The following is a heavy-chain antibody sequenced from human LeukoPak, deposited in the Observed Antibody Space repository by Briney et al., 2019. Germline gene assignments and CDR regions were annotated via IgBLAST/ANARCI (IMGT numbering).Heavy chain of an antibody. CDR2: ISYDGSNK. V-gene: IGHV3-30*03. Sequence: GGSLRLSCAASGFTFSRYWMNWVRQAPGKGLEWVAVISYDGSNKYYADSVKGRFTISRDNSKNTLYLQMNSLRAEDTAVYYCARDQAYSGSYYGAFDIWGQGTMVTVSS. CDR1: GFTFSRYW. D-gene: IGHD1-26*01. CDR3: ARDQAYSGSYYGAFDI. J-gene: IGHJ3*02.